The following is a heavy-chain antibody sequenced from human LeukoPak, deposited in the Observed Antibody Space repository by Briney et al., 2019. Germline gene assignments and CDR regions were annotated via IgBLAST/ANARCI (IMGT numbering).Heavy chain of an antibody. CDR3: ARGLRPVEMGTITLDAFDI. CDR2: IIPIFGTA. V-gene: IGHV1-69*05. J-gene: IGHJ3*02. D-gene: IGHD5-24*01. Sequence: ASVKVSCKASGGTFSSYAISWVRQAPGQGLEWMGGIIPIFGTANYAQKFQGRVTITTDESTSTAYMELSSLRSEDTAVYYCARGLRPVEMGTITLDAFDIWGQGTMVTVSS. CDR1: GGTFSSYA.